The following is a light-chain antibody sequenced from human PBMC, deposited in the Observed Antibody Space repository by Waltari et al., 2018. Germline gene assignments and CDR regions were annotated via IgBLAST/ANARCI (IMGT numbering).Light chain of an antibody. Sequence: QSVLTQPPSASGTPGQSVTISCSGGSSNIGTNYVCWYQQLPETAPNLLLCRINQRPSGVPDGFSGSKSGHSASLAISGLRSEDEADYYCAAWDDNLSGWVFGGGTKLTVL. CDR2: RIN. J-gene: IGLJ2*01. CDR3: AAWDDNLSGWV. CDR1: SSNIGTNY. V-gene: IGLV1-47*01.